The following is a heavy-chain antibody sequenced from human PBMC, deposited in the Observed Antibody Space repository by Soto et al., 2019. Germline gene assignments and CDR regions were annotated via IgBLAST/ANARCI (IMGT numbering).Heavy chain of an antibody. CDR3: ARDYYDSSGYYYFDY. CDR1: GGSISSGDYY. CDR2: IYYSGST. V-gene: IGHV4-30-4*01. Sequence: ASETLSLTCTVSGGSISSGDYYWSWIRQPPGKGLEWIGYIYYSGSTYYNPSLKSRVTISVDRSKNQFSLKLSSVTAADTAVYYCARDYYDSSGYYYFDYWGQGTLVTV. J-gene: IGHJ4*02. D-gene: IGHD3-22*01.